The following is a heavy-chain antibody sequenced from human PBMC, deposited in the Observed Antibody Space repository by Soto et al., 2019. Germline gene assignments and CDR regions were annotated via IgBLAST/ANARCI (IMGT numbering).Heavy chain of an antibody. CDR3: AKEVFYTSKYYYYYGMDV. D-gene: IGHD3-16*01. Sequence: GSMRLSWAAAGVKCSSFAGSWVSKAPGKGLEWVSAISGSGGSTYYADSVKGRFTISRDNSKNTLYLQMNSLRAEDTAVYYCAKEVFYTSKYYYYYGMDVWGQGTTVTVSS. CDR2: ISGSGGST. CDR1: GVKCSSFA. V-gene: IGHV3-23*01. J-gene: IGHJ6*02.